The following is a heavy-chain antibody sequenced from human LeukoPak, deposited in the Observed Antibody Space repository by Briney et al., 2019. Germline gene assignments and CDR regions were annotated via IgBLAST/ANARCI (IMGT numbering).Heavy chain of an antibody. J-gene: IGHJ4*02. CDR1: GFTFSSYG. Sequence: GRSLRLSCAASGFTFSSYGMHWVRQAPGKGREWVAVIWYDGSNKYYADSVKGRFTISRDNSKNTLYLQMNSLRAEEAAVYYCPRGKIDIVVVPAATNNFDYWGQGTLGSASS. D-gene: IGHD2-2*01. V-gene: IGHV3-33*01. CDR3: PRGKIDIVVVPAATNNFDY. CDR2: IWYDGSNK.